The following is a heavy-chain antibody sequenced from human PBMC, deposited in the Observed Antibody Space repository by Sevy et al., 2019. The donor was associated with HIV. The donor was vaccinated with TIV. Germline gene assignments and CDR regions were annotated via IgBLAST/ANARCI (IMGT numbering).Heavy chain of an antibody. V-gene: IGHV3-48*03. CDR1: GFTFSSYE. CDR3: AREGGSTYCSGGSCYVYYYYYGMDV. J-gene: IGHJ6*02. D-gene: IGHD2-15*01. Sequence: GGSLRLSCAASGFTFSSYEMNWVRQAPGKGLEWVSYISSSGSTIYYADSVKGRFTISRDNAKNSLYLQMNSLRAEDTAVYYCAREGGSTYCSGGSCYVYYYYYGMDVWGQGTTVTVSS. CDR2: ISSSGSTI.